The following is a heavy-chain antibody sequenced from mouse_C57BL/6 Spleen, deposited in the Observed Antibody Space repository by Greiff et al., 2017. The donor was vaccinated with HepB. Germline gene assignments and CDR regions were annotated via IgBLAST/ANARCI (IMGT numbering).Heavy chain of an antibody. CDR1: GYTFTSYW. J-gene: IGHJ1*03. CDR2: IHPNSGST. Sequence: VQLQQPGAELVKPGASVKLSCKASGYTFTSYWMHWVKQRPGQGLEWIGMIHPNSGSTNYNEKFKSKATLTVDKSSSTAYMQLSSLTSEDSAVYCCARGGYGSSYNNWYFDVWGTGTTVTVSS. CDR3: ARGGYGSSYNNWYFDV. D-gene: IGHD1-1*01. V-gene: IGHV1-64*01.